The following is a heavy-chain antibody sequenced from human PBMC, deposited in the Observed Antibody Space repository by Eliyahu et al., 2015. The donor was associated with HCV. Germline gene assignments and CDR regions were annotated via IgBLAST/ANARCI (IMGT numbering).Heavy chain of an antibody. D-gene: IGHD2-2*01. V-gene: IGHV2-70*04. J-gene: IGHJ6*02. CDR3: ARDQLLMGDAMDV. Sequence: QVTLKESGPALVKPTQTLTLTCXFSGFSLNTGGMRLSWXRQPPGKALEWLARIDWDDDEFYSTSLKTRLTISKDTSKNQVVLTMTNMDPVDTATYYCARDQLLMGDAMDVWGQGTTVTVSS. CDR1: GFSLNTGGMR. CDR2: IDWDDDE.